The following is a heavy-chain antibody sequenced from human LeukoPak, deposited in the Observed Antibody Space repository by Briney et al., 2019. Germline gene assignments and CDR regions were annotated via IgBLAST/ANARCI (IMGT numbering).Heavy chain of an antibody. D-gene: IGHD3-22*01. CDR3: ARARNNYDSSGYSALDY. CDR2: RWYDGTNK. V-gene: IGHV3-33*01. Sequence: GRSLRLSCAASKFIFSSYGMHWVRQAPGKGLEWVAIRWYDGTNKYHADSVKGRFTISRDNSQSTLYLQMNSLRAEDTAVYYCARARNNYDSSGYSALDYWGQGTLVTVSS. CDR1: KFIFSSYG. J-gene: IGHJ4*02.